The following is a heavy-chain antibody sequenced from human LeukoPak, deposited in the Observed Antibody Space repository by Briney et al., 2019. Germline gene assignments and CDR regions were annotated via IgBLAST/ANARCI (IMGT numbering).Heavy chain of an antibody. D-gene: IGHD3-22*01. CDR2: IYFSGST. V-gene: IGHV4-59*03. CDR3: AGSTYDTSGRDY. Sequence: SETLSLACTVSGGSISSYYWSWIRQPPGKGLEWVGYIYFSGSTNYNPYLKSRVTISVDTSKNQFYLKLSSVAAADMAVYYCAGSTYDTSGRDYWGQGTLVTVSS. J-gene: IGHJ4*02. CDR1: GGSISSYY.